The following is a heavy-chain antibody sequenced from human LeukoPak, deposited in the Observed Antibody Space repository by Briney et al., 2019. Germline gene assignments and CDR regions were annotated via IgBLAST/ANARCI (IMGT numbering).Heavy chain of an antibody. CDR1: GYTFTGYY. Sequence: ASVKVSCKASGYTFTGYYMHWVRQAPGQGLEWMGWINPNSGGTNYAQKFQGRVTMTRDTSISTAYMELSRLRSDDTALYYCARVSYDSSDLLDYWGQGTLVTVSS. V-gene: IGHV1-2*02. CDR3: ARVSYDSSDLLDY. J-gene: IGHJ4*02. CDR2: INPNSGGT. D-gene: IGHD3-22*01.